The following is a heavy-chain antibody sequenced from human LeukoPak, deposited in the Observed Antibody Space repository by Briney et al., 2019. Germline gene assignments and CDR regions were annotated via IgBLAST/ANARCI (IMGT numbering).Heavy chain of an antibody. CDR2: IYYSGST. CDR3: ARATTGASRGPYYFDY. CDR1: GGSISSSSYY. J-gene: IGHJ4*02. Sequence: PSETLSLTCTVSGGSISSSSYYWGWIRQPPGKGLEWIGSIYYSGSTYYNPSLKSRVTISVDTSKNQFSLKLSSVTAADTAVYYCARATTGASRGPYYFDYWGQGTLVTVSS. V-gene: IGHV4-39*01. D-gene: IGHD5-24*01.